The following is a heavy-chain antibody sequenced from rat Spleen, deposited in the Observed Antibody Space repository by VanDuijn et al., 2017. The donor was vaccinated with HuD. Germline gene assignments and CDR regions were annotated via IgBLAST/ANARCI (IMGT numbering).Heavy chain of an antibody. Sequence: QVQLKESGPGLVQPSQTLSLTCTVSGFSLTSYHVSWVRQPPGKGLEWMGVIWTGGGADYNSALKSRLSISRDTSKSQVFLKMSSLKTEDTATYYCAREGYTTGMPRDFDYWGQGVMVTVSS. CDR2: IWTGGGA. J-gene: IGHJ2*01. CDR1: GFSLTSYH. V-gene: IGHV2-43*01. D-gene: IGHD1-7*01. CDR3: AREGYTTGMPRDFDY.